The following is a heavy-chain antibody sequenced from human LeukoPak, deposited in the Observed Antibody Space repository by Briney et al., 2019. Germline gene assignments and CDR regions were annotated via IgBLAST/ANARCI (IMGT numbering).Heavy chain of an antibody. CDR1: GFTFSSYG. V-gene: IGHV3-23*01. D-gene: IGHD6-13*01. CDR3: AKDRPTIYSSSWLXXLDS. J-gene: IGHJ4*02. Sequence: GGSLRLSCVASGFTFSSYGMIWVRQAPGKGLEWVSGISGSGGSTYLADSVKGRFTVSRDNSKNTLYLQMNSLRADDTAVYYCAKDRPTIYSSSWLXXLDSXXQGXLVTVX. CDR2: ISGSGGST.